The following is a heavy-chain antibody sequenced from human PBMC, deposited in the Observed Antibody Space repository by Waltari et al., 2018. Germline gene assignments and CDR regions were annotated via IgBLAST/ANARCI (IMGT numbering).Heavy chain of an antibody. Sequence: EVQLVESGGGLVQPGGSLRLSCAASGFTFSSYAMSWVRQAPGKGLEWVSAISGSGGSTYYADSVKGRFTISRDNSKNTLYLQMNSLRAEDTAVYYCAKAWGVVVVAATSAFDYWGQGTLVTVSS. CDR2: ISGSGGST. CDR1: GFTFSSYA. D-gene: IGHD2-15*01. CDR3: AKAWGVVVVAATSAFDY. J-gene: IGHJ4*02. V-gene: IGHV3-23*04.